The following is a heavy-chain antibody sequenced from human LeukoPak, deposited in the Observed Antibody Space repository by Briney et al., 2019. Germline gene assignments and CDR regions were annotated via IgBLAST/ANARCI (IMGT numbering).Heavy chain of an antibody. V-gene: IGHV3-48*04. J-gene: IGHJ4*02. D-gene: IGHD3-22*01. CDR3: ARKTYDSSGYLPDY. CDR1: GFTFSSYS. CDR2: ISSSSSTI. Sequence: PGGSLRLSYAASGFTFSSYSMNWVRQAPGKGLEWVSYISSSSSTIYYADSVKGRFTISRDNAKNSLYLQMNSLRAEDTAVYYCARKTYDSSGYLPDYWGQGTLVTVSS.